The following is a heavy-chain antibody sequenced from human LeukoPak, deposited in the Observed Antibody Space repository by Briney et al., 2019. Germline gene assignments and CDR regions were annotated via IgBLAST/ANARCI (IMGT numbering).Heavy chain of an antibody. CDR2: ISYDGSNK. J-gene: IGHJ4*02. CDR1: GFTFSSYA. V-gene: IGHV3-30*04. D-gene: IGHD1-1*01. Sequence: PGGSLRLSCTASGFTFSSYAMHWVRQAPGKGLEWVAVISYDGSNKYYADSVKGRFTISRDNSKNTLYLQMNSLRAEDTAVYYCAKGGTTGYLFDYWGQGTLVTVSS. CDR3: AKGGTTGYLFDY.